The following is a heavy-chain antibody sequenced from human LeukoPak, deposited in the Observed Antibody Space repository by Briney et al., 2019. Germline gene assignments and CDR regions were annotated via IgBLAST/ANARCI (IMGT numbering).Heavy chain of an antibody. D-gene: IGHD1-26*01. V-gene: IGHV3-11*06. CDR2: ISSSSQT. J-gene: IGHJ4*02. Sequence: GGSLRLSCAASGFTFSDYYMSWVRQAPGKGLEWVSYISSSSQTNYADSVKGRFTISRDNAKNSLYLQMSSLRAEDTAVYYCARVRGSYAVDYWGQGALVTVSS. CDR3: ARVRGSYAVDY. CDR1: GFTFSDYY.